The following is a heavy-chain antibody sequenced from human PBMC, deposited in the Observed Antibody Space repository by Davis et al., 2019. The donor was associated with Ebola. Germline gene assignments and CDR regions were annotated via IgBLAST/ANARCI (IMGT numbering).Heavy chain of an antibody. CDR1: GFSFSSYW. Sequence: GESLKISCEASGFSFSSYWMSWVRQAPGKGLEWVANIKPDGSEQQCVDSVKGRFTISRDNAKNSLYLQMNSLRVEDTAVYYCARPLRSTSPIYWGQGTLVTVPS. D-gene: IGHD1-26*01. CDR3: ARPLRSTSPIY. V-gene: IGHV3-7*01. J-gene: IGHJ4*02. CDR2: IKPDGSEQ.